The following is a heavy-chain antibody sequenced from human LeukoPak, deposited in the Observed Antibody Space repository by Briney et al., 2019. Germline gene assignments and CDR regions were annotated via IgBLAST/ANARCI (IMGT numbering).Heavy chain of an antibody. CDR3: ARVGPYYDILTGYSYYFDY. CDR2: IYYSGST. Sequence: PSETLSLTCTVSGGSISSYYWSWIRQPPGKGLEWIGYIYYSGSTNYNPSLKSRVTISVDTSKNQLSLKVSSVIAADTAVYYCARVGPYYDILTGYSYYFDYWGQGTLVTVSS. J-gene: IGHJ4*02. D-gene: IGHD3-9*01. CDR1: GGSISSYY. V-gene: IGHV4-59*01.